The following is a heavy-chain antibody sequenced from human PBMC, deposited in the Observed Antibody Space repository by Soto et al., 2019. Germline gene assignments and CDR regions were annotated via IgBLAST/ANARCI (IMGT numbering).Heavy chain of an antibody. CDR1: GGTFSSYA. Sequence: QVQLVQSGAEVKKPGSSVKVSCKASGGTFSSYAISWVRQAPGQGLEWMGGIIPIFGTANYAQKFQGRVTITADESTSTAYMELRSLRSEDTAVYYCARETYYYDSSGYGWFDPWGQGTLVTVSS. V-gene: IGHV1-69*01. CDR2: IIPIFGTA. J-gene: IGHJ5*02. CDR3: ARETYYYDSSGYGWFDP. D-gene: IGHD3-22*01.